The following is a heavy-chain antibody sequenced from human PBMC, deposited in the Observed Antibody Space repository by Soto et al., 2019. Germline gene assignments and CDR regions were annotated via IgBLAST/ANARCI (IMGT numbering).Heavy chain of an antibody. CDR2: IYYSGST. CDR1: GDSISSYY. V-gene: IGHV4-59*07. J-gene: IGHJ4*02. D-gene: IGHD6-6*01. CDR3: ARYRSSYARFDN. Sequence: PSDSLYLTCTVSGDSISSYYWSWVRQPPGKGLEWIGYIYYSGSTNYNPSLKSRVTISVDTSKNQFSLKLSSVTAADTSVYYCARYRSSYARFDNCGEGTLGTGSS.